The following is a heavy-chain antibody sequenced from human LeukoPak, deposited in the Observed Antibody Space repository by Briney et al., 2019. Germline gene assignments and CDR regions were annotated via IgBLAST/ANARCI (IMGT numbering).Heavy chain of an antibody. Sequence: PGGSLRLSCAASGFTFSSYGMHWVRQAPGKGLEWVAFIRYDGSNKYYADSVKGRFTISRDNSKNTLYLQMNSLRAEDTAVYYCAKDRDPFFNYYDSSGYLRLNAFDIWGQGTMVIVSS. CDR3: AKDRDPFFNYYDSSGYLRLNAFDI. D-gene: IGHD3-22*01. J-gene: IGHJ3*02. CDR2: IRYDGSNK. V-gene: IGHV3-30*02. CDR1: GFTFSSYG.